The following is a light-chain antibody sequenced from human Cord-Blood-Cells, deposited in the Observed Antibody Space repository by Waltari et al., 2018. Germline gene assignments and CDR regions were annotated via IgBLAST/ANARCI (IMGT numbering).Light chain of an antibody. J-gene: IGLJ1*01. CDR1: SSDDGGYNY. CDR3: SSYAGSNNFV. V-gene: IGLV2-8*01. CDR2: EVS. Sequence: QSALTQPPSASGSPGQSVTISCTGTSSDDGGYNYVSWYQQHPGKAPTLRIYEVSKRPSGVPDRCSGSKSGNTASLTVSGLQAEDEADYYCSSYAGSNNFVFGTGTKVTVL.